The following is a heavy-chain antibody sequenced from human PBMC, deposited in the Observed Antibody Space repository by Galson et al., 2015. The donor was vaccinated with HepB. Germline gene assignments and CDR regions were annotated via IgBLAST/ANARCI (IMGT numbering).Heavy chain of an antibody. D-gene: IGHD6-13*01. J-gene: IGHJ3*01. V-gene: IGHV3-11*03. CDR1: GFTFSDYY. Sequence: SLRLSCAASGFTFSDYYMSWIRQAPGKGLEWVSYISGSSIYTNYADSVKGRFTISRDNAKNTLNVQMNSLRAEDTAVYYCERYSSSWTSAFDFWGQGTMVTVSS. CDR3: ERYSSSWTSAFDF. CDR2: ISGSSIYT.